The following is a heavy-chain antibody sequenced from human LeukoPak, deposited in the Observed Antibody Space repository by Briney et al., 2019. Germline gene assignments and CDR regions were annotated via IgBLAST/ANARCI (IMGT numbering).Heavy chain of an antibody. Sequence: ASVKVSCKASGYTFTAHYIHWVRQAPGQGLEWMGRINPNSGVTNYAQKFQGRVTMTRDTSISTAYMDLSSLTYDDTAFYYCARSSMVDAASPGTWGQGTLVTVSS. CDR1: GYTFTAHY. CDR3: ARSSMVDAASPGT. CDR2: INPNSGVT. D-gene: IGHD2-15*01. V-gene: IGHV1-2*06. J-gene: IGHJ5*02.